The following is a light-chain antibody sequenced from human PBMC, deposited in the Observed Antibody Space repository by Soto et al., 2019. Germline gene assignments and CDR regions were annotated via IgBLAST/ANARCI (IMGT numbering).Light chain of an antibody. CDR3: QQYAYWPQDT. CDR1: QSVSDN. Sequence: EIVMTQSPATLSVSPGERAIVSCRASQSVSDNLAWYQQTPGRPPRLLIYGASIRATGVPARFSGSGAGTDFTLTISRLQSEDFAVYYCQQYAYWPQDTVGQGTKVEIK. V-gene: IGKV3-15*01. J-gene: IGKJ2*01. CDR2: GAS.